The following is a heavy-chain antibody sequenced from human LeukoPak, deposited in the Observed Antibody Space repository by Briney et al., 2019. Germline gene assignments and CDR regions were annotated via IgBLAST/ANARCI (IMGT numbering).Heavy chain of an antibody. V-gene: IGHV1-2*06. CDR3: ATVYSGSYFGDFDY. J-gene: IGHJ4*02. Sequence: ASVKVSCQASGYTFTGYYMHWVRQAPGQGLEWMGRINPNSGGTNYAQKFQGRVTMTRDTSISTAYMELSRLRSDDTAVYYCATVYSGSYFGDFDYWGQGTLVTVSS. D-gene: IGHD1-26*01. CDR2: INPNSGGT. CDR1: GYTFTGYY.